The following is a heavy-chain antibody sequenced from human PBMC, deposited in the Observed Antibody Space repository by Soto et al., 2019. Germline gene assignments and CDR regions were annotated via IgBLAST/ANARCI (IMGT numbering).Heavy chain of an antibody. CDR2: IIPIFGTA. V-gene: IGHV1-69*01. J-gene: IGHJ4*02. CDR1: GGTFSSYA. D-gene: IGHD3-22*01. Sequence: QVQLVQSGAEVKKPGSSVKVSCKASGGTFSSYAISWVRQAPGQGLEWMGGIIPIFGTANYAQTFQGRVTIIADYSTSTAYMELRSLRSEDTAVYYCARDRRAYYDSSGYYYFDCWGEGTLVTVSS. CDR3: ARDRRAYYDSSGYYYFDC.